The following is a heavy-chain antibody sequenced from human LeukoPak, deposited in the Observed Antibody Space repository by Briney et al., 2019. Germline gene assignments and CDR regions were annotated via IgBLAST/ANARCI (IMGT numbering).Heavy chain of an antibody. CDR1: GGSISSSSYY. D-gene: IGHD3-9*01. Sequence: SETLSLTCTVSGGSISSSSYYWGWIRQPPGKGLEWIGRTYTSGYTNYNPSLKSRVTISVDTSKNQFSLKLSSVTAADTAVFYRARTAYDILTGYYSGGGPFDYWGQGTLVTVSS. CDR2: TYTSGYT. J-gene: IGHJ4*02. CDR3: ARTAYDILTGYYSGGGPFDY. V-gene: IGHV4-39*01.